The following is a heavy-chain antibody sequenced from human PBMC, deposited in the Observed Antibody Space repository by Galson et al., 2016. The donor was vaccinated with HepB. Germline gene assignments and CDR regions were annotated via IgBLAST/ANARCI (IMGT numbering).Heavy chain of an antibody. CDR1: GFTFSSYW. J-gene: IGHJ4*02. D-gene: IGHD1-1*01. CDR3: AKGGPEGTGTLDS. V-gene: IGHV3-74*01. CDR2: INSDGSST. Sequence: SLRLSCAASGFTFSSYWMHWVRPAPGKGLVWVSRINSDGSSTSYADSVKGRFTISRDNAKNTLYLQMNSLRADDTGVYFCAKGGPEGTGTLDSWGQGTQVTVSS.